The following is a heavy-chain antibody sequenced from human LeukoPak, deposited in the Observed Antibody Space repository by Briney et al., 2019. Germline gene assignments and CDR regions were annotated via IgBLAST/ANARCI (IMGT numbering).Heavy chain of an antibody. D-gene: IGHD4-23*01. V-gene: IGHV1-69*01. J-gene: IGHJ6*02. CDR1: GGTFSSYA. CDR2: IIPIFGTA. Sequence: ASVKVSCKASGGTFSSYAISWVRQAPGQGLEWMGGIIPIFGTANYAQKFQGRVTITADESTSTAYMELSSLRSEDTAVYYCARGSCGGNSADYYYYGMDVWGQGTTVTVSS. CDR3: ARGSCGGNSADYYYYGMDV.